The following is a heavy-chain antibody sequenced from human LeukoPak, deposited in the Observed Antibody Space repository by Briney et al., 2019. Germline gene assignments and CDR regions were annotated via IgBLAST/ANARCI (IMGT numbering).Heavy chain of an antibody. CDR2: INPSGGST. Sequence: ASVKVTCKASGYMFTTYFMHWVRQAPGQGLEWMGVINPSGGSTSYAQKLQGRVTMTRDTSTSKVYMELSSLRSEDTAVYYCARGTFRGRSDYWGQGTLVTVSP. V-gene: IGHV1-46*01. D-gene: IGHD3-16*01. CDR3: ARGTFRGRSDY. CDR1: GYMFTTYF. J-gene: IGHJ4*02.